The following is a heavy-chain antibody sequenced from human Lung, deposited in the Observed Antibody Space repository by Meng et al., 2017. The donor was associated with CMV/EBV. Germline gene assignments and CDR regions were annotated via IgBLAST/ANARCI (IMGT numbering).Heavy chain of an antibody. Sequence: ESLKISCAASGFTFSSHWMSWVRQAPGKGLEWVANIKQDGSEKYYVDSVKGRFTISRDNAKNSLYLQMNSLRAEDTAVYYCARDTGYDDAFDIWGQGTMVTVSS. CDR3: ARDTGYDDAFDI. CDR1: GFTFSSHW. V-gene: IGHV3-7*01. D-gene: IGHD5-12*01. J-gene: IGHJ3*02. CDR2: IKQDGSEK.